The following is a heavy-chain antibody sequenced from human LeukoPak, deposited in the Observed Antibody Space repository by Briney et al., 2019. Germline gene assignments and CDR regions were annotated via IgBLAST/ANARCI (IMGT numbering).Heavy chain of an antibody. V-gene: IGHV1-69*04. CDR1: GGTFSSYA. CDR3: AREDRLRFFDY. CDR2: IIPILGIA. D-gene: IGHD3-16*01. J-gene: IGHJ4*02. Sequence: ASVKVSCKASGGTFSSYAISWVRQALGQGLEWMGRIIPILGIANYAQKFQGRVTITADKSTSTAYMELSSLRSEDTAVYYCAREDRLRFFDYWGQGTLVTVSS.